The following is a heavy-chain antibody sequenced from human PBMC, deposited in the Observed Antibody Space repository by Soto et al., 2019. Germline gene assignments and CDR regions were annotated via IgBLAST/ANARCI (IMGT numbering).Heavy chain of an antibody. CDR1: GGSISSYY. V-gene: IGHV4-59*01. Sequence: SETLSLTCTVSGGSISSYYWSWIRQPPGKGLEWIGYIYYSGSTNYNPSLKSRVTISVDTSKNQFSLKLSSVTAADTAVYYCARGIVVDYFDYWGQGTLVTV. D-gene: IGHD3-22*01. J-gene: IGHJ4*02. CDR2: IYYSGST. CDR3: ARGIVVDYFDY.